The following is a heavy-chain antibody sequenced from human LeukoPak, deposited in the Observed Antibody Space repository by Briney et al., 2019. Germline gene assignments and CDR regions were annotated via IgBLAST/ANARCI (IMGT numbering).Heavy chain of an antibody. Sequence: GGSLRLSCAASGFTFSSYAMSWVRQAPGKGLEWVSAISGSGGSTYYADSVKGRFTISRDNSKNTLYLQMNRLRAEDTAVYYCAKDWRSGDYAFYFGYWGQGTLVTVSS. CDR3: AKDWRSGDYAFYFGY. J-gene: IGHJ4*02. V-gene: IGHV3-23*01. D-gene: IGHD4-17*01. CDR2: ISGSGGST. CDR1: GFTFSSYA.